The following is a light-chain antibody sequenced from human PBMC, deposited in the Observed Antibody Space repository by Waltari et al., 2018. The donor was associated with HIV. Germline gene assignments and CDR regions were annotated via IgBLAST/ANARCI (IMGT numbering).Light chain of an antibody. CDR2: SND. V-gene: IGLV1-44*01. CDR1: GSYFDSNT. Sequence: QSVLTQPPSASGTPGPMSSTAGSGGGSYFDSNTLNWCHQLRAIAPNHLIYSNDHRPSGIPAEFSGSKSATSASLAVSGRQSEDEADDYCAASDDSLNVWVFGGGTKLTVL. J-gene: IGLJ3*02. CDR3: AASDDSLNVWV.